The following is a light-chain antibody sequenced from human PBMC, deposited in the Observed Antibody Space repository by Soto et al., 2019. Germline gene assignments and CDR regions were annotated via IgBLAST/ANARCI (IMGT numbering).Light chain of an antibody. CDR1: QSLSRY. J-gene: IGKJ1*01. CDR3: QQYKNWLTWT. Sequence: EILLTQSPATLSLSPGERATLSCRASQSLSRYLAWYQQKPGQAPRLLIYGASTRATGIPARFSGSGSGTEFTLTISSLQSEDFAVYYCQQYKNWLTWTFGQGTKVDI. V-gene: IGKV3-15*01. CDR2: GAS.